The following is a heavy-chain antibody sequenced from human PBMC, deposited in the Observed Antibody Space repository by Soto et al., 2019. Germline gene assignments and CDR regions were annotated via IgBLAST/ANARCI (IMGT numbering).Heavy chain of an antibody. D-gene: IGHD1-7*01. J-gene: IGHJ4*02. CDR2: INPNSGGT. CDR1: GYTFTGYY. CDR3: APTITGTMSLDY. V-gene: IGHV1-2*02. Sequence: ASVKVSCKASGYTFTGYYMHWVRQAPGQGLERMGWINPNSGGTNYAQKFQGRVTMTRDTSISTAYMELSRLRSDDTAVYYCAPTITGTMSLDYWGRGTLVTVSS.